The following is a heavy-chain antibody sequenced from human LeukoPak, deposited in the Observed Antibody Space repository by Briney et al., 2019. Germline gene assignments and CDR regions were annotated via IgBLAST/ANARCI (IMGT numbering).Heavy chain of an antibody. CDR2: INHSGSI. J-gene: IGHJ5*02. D-gene: IGHD6-13*01. Sequence: SETLSLTCTVSGGSLSSYFWSWIREPPGKGLEWIGEINHSGSINYNPSLKSRVTISVDTSKNQFSLNLSSVTAADTAVYYCARHWSDSSSWYKVSWFDPWGQGTLVTVSS. CDR3: ARHWSDSSSWYKVSWFDP. CDR1: GGSLSSYF. V-gene: IGHV4-34*01.